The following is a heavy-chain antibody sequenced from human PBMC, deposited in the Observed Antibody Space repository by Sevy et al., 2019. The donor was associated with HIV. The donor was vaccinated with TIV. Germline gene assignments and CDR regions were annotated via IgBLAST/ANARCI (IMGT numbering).Heavy chain of an antibody. J-gene: IGHJ6*02. V-gene: IGHV3-21*01. Sequence: GGSLRLSCAASGFTFSSYSMNWVRQAPGKGLEWVSSISSSSSYIYYADSVKGRFTISRDNAKNSLYLQMNSLRAEDTAVYYCARGAVGIEGIRFLEWLSADYYYYGMDVWGQRTTVTVSS. D-gene: IGHD3-3*01. CDR1: GFTFSSYS. CDR2: ISSSSSYI. CDR3: ARGAVGIEGIRFLEWLSADYYYYGMDV.